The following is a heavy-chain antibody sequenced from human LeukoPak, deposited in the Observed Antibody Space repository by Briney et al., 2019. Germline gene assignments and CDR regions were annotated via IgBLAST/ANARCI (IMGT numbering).Heavy chain of an antibody. CDR2: INHSGST. Sequence: SETLSLTCAVYGGSFSGYYWSWIRQPPGKGLEWIGEINHSGSTNYNPSLKSRVTISVDTSKNQFPLKLSSVTAADTAVYYCAREGPRGYSYGRTGYNWFDPWGQGTLVTVSS. V-gene: IGHV4-34*01. CDR1: GGSFSGYY. CDR3: AREGPRGYSYGRTGYNWFDP. D-gene: IGHD5-18*01. J-gene: IGHJ5*02.